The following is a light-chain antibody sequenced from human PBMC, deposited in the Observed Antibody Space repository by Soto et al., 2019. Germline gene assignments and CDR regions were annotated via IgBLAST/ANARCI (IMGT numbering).Light chain of an antibody. Sequence: QSAMTQPAAVSGSPGQSITISCTGTSSDVGTYNFVSWYQQHPGKAPKLIIFEDSQRPSGVSNRFSGSKSANTASLTISGLQAEDEAEYYCCSYAGSPVVFGTGTKLTVL. CDR1: SSDVGTYNF. CDR3: CSYAGSPVV. J-gene: IGLJ1*01. V-gene: IGLV2-23*01. CDR2: EDS.